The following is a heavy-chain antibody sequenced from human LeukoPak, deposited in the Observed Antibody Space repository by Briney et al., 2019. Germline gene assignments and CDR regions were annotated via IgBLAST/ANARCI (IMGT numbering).Heavy chain of an antibody. CDR3: ARGSNYYDSSDPFDI. Sequence: GASLRLSCAVSGFTFSSYWMHWVRQAPGKGLVWVSRINSDGSSTTYADSVKGRFTISRDNAKNTLYLQMNSLRADDTAVYFCARGSNYYDSSDPFDIWGQGTMVTV. J-gene: IGHJ3*02. V-gene: IGHV3-74*01. CDR1: GFTFSSYW. D-gene: IGHD3-22*01. CDR2: INSDGSST.